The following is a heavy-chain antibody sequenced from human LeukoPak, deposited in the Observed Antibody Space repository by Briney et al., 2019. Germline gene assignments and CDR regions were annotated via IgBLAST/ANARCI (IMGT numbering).Heavy chain of an antibody. CDR3: ARARYYYDSSGYYYPDY. D-gene: IGHD3-22*01. CDR1: GFDFTVYW. V-gene: IGHV3-7*01. J-gene: IGHJ4*02. Sequence: GGSLRVSCAASGFDFTVYWMTWVRQAPGKGLEWVANIKQDGSEKYYVDSVKGRFTISRDNAKNSLFLQMNSLRAEDTALYYCARARYYYDSSGYYYPDYWGQGTLVTVSS. CDR2: IKQDGSEK.